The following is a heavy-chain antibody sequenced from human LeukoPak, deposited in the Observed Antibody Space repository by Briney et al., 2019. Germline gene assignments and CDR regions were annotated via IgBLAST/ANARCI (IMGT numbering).Heavy chain of an antibody. V-gene: IGHV3-7*01. J-gene: IGHJ5*02. Sequence: GESLRLSCAASGFTFSSYWMSWVRQASGKGLEWVANIKQDGSEKYYVDSVKGRFTISRDNAKNSLYLQMNSLRAEDTAVYYCARDRSYGYNWFDPWGQGTLVTVSS. D-gene: IGHD5-18*01. CDR2: IKQDGSEK. CDR1: GFTFSSYW. CDR3: ARDRSYGYNWFDP.